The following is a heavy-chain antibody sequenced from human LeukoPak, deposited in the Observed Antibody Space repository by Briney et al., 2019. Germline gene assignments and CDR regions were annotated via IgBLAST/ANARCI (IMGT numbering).Heavy chain of an antibody. V-gene: IGHV1-18*01. Sequence: ASVKVSCKASGYTFTSYGISWVRQAPGQGLEWMGWISAYNGNTNYAQKLQGRVTMTTDTSTSTAYMELRSLRSDDTAVYYCAREGYSCYDFLPNVYWGQGTLVTVSS. CDR2: ISAYNGNT. CDR3: AREGYSCYDFLPNVY. CDR1: GYTFTSYG. D-gene: IGHD5-12*01. J-gene: IGHJ4*02.